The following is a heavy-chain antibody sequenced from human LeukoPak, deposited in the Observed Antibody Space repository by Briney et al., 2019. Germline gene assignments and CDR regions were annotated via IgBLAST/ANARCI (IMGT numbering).Heavy chain of an antibody. Sequence: PGGSLRLSCAASGFTFSSYWMSWVRQAPGKGLEWVANIKQDGSEKYYVDSVKGRFTISRDSAKNSLYLQMNSLRAEDTAVYYCARDAPLYYDFWSGYPVFWGQGTMVTVSS. CDR1: GFTFSSYW. V-gene: IGHV3-7*01. CDR2: IKQDGSEK. J-gene: IGHJ3*01. CDR3: ARDAPLYYDFWSGYPVF. D-gene: IGHD3-3*01.